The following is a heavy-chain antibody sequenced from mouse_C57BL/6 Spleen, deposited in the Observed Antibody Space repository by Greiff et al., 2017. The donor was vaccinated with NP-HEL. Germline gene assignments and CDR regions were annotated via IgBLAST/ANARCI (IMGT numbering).Heavy chain of an antibody. D-gene: IGHD2-1*01. J-gene: IGHJ3*01. Sequence: QVQLQQPGAELVKPGASVKLSCKASGYTFTSYWMQWVKQRPGQGLEWIGEIDPSDSYTNYNQKFKGKATLTVDTSSSTAYMQLSSLTSEDSAVYYCASRGNLWFAYWGQGTLVTVSA. CDR2: IDPSDSYT. V-gene: IGHV1-50*01. CDR3: ASRGNLWFAY. CDR1: GYTFTSYW.